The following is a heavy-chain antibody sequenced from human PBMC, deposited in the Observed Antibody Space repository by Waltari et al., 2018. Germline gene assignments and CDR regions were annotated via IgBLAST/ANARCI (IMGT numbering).Heavy chain of an antibody. D-gene: IGHD4-17*01. V-gene: IGHV4-59*01. Sequence: QVQLQESGPGLVKPSETLSLTCTVSGGSISSYYWSWIRQPPGKGLEWIGYIYYSGSTNYNPSLKSRVTISVDTSKNQFSLKLSSVTAADTAVYYCASTQGAYGDPPDYWGQGTLVTVSS. CDR1: GGSISSYY. J-gene: IGHJ4*02. CDR2: IYYSGST. CDR3: ASTQGAYGDPPDY.